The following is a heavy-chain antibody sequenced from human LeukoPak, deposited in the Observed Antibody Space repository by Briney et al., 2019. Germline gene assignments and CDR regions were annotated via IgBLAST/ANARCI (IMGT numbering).Heavy chain of an antibody. D-gene: IGHD5-18*01. Sequence: PGGSLRLSCAASGFTFSSYEMNWVRQAPGKGLEWVSYISSSGSTIYYADLVKGGFTISRDNAKNSLYLQMNSLRAEDTAVYYCAREAMVTYYYYYMDVWGKGTTVTVSS. CDR1: GFTFSSYE. J-gene: IGHJ6*03. V-gene: IGHV3-48*03. CDR3: AREAMVTYYYYYMDV. CDR2: ISSSGSTI.